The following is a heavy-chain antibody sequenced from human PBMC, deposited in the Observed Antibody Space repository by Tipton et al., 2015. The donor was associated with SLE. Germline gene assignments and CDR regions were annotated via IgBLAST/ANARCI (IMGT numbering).Heavy chain of an antibody. D-gene: IGHD4-23*01. Sequence: TLSLTCSVSGASVNNGAYFCSWVRQRPGKGLEWVGSIYYTGTTDYSPSLQSRVTMSADTSKKHFSLQLTSVTAADTAVYFCSRDSVLTPRVFDSWGQGILVTVSS. CDR1: GASVNNGAYF. V-gene: IGHV4-31*03. CDR2: IYYTGTT. CDR3: SRDSVLTPRVFDS. J-gene: IGHJ4*02.